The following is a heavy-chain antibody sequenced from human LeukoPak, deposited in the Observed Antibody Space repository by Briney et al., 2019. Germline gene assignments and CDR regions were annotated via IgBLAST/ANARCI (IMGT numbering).Heavy chain of an antibody. CDR1: GYTFTGYY. CDR2: IIPILGIA. CDR3: ARDPHIVATNEFDY. Sequence: ASVKVSCKASGYTFTGYYMHWVRQAPGQGLEWMGRIIPILGIANYAQKFQGRVTITADKSTSTAYMELSSLRSEDTAVYYCARDPHIVATNEFDYWGQGTLVTVSS. V-gene: IGHV1-69*04. J-gene: IGHJ4*02. D-gene: IGHD5-12*01.